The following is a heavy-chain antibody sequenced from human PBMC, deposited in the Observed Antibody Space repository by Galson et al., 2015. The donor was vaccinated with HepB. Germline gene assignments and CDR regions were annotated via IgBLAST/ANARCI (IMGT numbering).Heavy chain of an antibody. CDR2: IIPILGIA. CDR3: ARDYGEVGIAVAGTFDY. D-gene: IGHD6-19*01. Sequence: SVKVSCKASGGTFSSYAISWVRQAPGQGLEWMGRIIPILGIANYAQKFQGRVTITADKSTSTAYMELSSLRSEDTAVYYCARDYGEVGIAVAGTFDYWGQGTLVTVSS. J-gene: IGHJ4*02. CDR1: GGTFSSYA. V-gene: IGHV1-69*04.